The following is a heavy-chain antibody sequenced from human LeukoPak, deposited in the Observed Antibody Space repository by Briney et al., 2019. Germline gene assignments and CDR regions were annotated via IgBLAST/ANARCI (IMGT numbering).Heavy chain of an antibody. Sequence: SETLSLTCTVSGGSISSYYWSWIRQPPGKGLEWIGYIYCSGSTNYNPSLKSRVTISVDTSKNQFSLKLSSVTAADTAVYYCVRPAITMIAKDAFDIWGQGTMVTVSS. J-gene: IGHJ3*02. CDR1: GGSISSYY. V-gene: IGHV4-59*01. D-gene: IGHD3-22*01. CDR2: IYCSGST. CDR3: VRPAITMIAKDAFDI.